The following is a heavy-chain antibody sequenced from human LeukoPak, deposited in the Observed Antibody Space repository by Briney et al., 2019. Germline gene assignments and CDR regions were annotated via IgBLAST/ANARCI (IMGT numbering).Heavy chain of an antibody. CDR3: VSFYETY. D-gene: IGHD2/OR15-2a*01. J-gene: IGHJ4*02. Sequence: RPGGSLRLSCAASGNYCMHWVRQAPGKGLVWVSHINSDGSWTSYADSVKGRFTISKDNAKNTVYLQMNSLRAEDTAVYYCVSFYETYWGRGTLVTVSS. CDR1: GNYC. CDR2: INSDGSWT. V-gene: IGHV3-74*01.